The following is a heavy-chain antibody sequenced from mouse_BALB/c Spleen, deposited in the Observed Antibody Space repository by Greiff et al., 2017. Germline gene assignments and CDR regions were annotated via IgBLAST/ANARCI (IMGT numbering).Heavy chain of an antibody. Sequence: VMLVESGPGLVAPSQSLSITCTVSGFSLTSYGVHWVRQPPGKGLEWLGVIWAGGSTNYNSALMSRLSISKDNSKSQVFLKMNSLQTDDTAMYYCARIYYGSWGYAMDYWGQGTSVTVSA. D-gene: IGHD2-1*01. CDR2: IWAGGST. CDR1: GFSLTSYG. CDR3: ARIYYGSWGYAMDY. V-gene: IGHV2-9*02. J-gene: IGHJ4*01.